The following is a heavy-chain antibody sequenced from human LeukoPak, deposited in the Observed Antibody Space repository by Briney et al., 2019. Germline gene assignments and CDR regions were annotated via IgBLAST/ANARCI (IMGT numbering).Heavy chain of an antibody. V-gene: IGHV3-33*03. CDR3: AKRGSKWDLDN. Sequence: GRSLRLSCAASGFIFTSYAMHWVRQAPSKGLEWVAVISYDGSNKYYADSVKGRFTISKDTSKNTLYLQMSSLRAEDTAIYYCAKRGSKWDLDNWGQGTLVTVSS. J-gene: IGHJ4*02. D-gene: IGHD1-26*01. CDR2: ISYDGSNK. CDR1: GFIFTSYA.